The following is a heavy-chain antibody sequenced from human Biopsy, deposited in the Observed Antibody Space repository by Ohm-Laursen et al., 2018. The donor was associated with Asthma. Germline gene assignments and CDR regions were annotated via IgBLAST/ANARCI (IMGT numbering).Heavy chain of an antibody. V-gene: IGHV3-30-3*01. CDR1: GFTFRSYA. D-gene: IGHD2-21*02. CDR2: GGSYYDGGLK. Sequence: SLRLSCAASGFTFRSYAMHWVRQAPGKGLEWVAVGGSYYDGGLKYYADSVKGRFTISRDNSKNTLYLQMDSLRAEDTAVYYCASYEVVTAILPMDVWGQGTTVTVSS. CDR3: ASYEVVTAILPMDV. J-gene: IGHJ6*02.